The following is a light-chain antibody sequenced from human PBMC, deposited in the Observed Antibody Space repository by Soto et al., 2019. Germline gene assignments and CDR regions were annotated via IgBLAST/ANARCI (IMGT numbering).Light chain of an antibody. J-gene: IGKJ3*01. V-gene: IGKV1-5*01. CDR1: QNINTW. CDR3: QQYDGY. CDR2: DVS. Sequence: QMTQSPSTLSASVGDRVTITCRASQNINTWLAWYQQKPGKAPRLLMYDVSTLQSGVPSRFSGSGSGTEFTFTITSLQPDDFATYYCQQYDGYFGPGTKVDIK.